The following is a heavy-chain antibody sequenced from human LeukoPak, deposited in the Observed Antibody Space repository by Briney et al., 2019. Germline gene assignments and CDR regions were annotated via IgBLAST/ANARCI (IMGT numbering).Heavy chain of an antibody. Sequence: PGGSLRLSCAASGFTFSSYAMHWVRQAPGKGLEYVSAISSNGGSTYYANSVKGRFTISRDNSKNTLYLQMGSLRAEDMAVYYCARDWGSGWYSRVSWVYWGQGTLVTVSS. CDR2: ISSNGGST. CDR3: ARDWGSGWYSRVSWVY. J-gene: IGHJ4*02. D-gene: IGHD6-19*01. V-gene: IGHV3-64*01. CDR1: GFTFSSYA.